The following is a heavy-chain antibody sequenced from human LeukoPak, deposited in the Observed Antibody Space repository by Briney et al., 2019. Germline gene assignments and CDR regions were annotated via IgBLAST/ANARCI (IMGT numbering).Heavy chain of an antibody. CDR3: PRGSSGPDY. CDR2: ISASGGST. CDR1: GFTFSSYA. V-gene: IGHV3-23*01. D-gene: IGHD6-19*01. J-gene: IGHJ4*02. Sequence: GGSLRLSCVASGFTFSSYAMSWVRQAPGRGLEWVSSISASGGSTYYADSVKGRFTISRDNSKNTLHLQMNSLRAEDTAVYYCPRGSSGPDYWGQGTLVTVSS.